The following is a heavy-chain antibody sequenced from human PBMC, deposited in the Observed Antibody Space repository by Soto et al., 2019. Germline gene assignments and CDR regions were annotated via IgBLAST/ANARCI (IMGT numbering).Heavy chain of an antibody. CDR3: ASSNSWSTLYY. V-gene: IGHV4-61*01. CDR1: GASVSSGTYY. Sequence: QVQLQESGPGLVKPSETLSLTCTVSGASVSSGTYYWGWIRQPPGKGLEWTGYISYSGSTNYNPYLKSRVTLSVDTSKRQFSLKLSSVTAADTALYYCASSNSWSTLYYWGQGSLVTVSS. D-gene: IGHD6-13*01. J-gene: IGHJ4*02. CDR2: ISYSGST.